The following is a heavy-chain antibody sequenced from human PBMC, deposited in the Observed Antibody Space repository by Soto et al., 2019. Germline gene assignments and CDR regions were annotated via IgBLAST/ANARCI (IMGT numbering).Heavy chain of an antibody. Sequence: GGSLRLSCAASGFTVSSNYMSWVRQAPGKGLEWVSVIYSGGSTYYADSVRGRFTISRDNSKNTLYLQMKSLRAEDTAVYYCARDPPATRHGMDVWGQGTTVTVPS. CDR2: IYSGGST. CDR3: ARDPPATRHGMDV. CDR1: GFTVSSNY. J-gene: IGHJ6*02. V-gene: IGHV3-53*01.